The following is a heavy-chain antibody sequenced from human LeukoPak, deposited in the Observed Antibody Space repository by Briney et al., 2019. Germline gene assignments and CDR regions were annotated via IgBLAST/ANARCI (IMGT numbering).Heavy chain of an antibody. D-gene: IGHD6-19*01. V-gene: IGHV3-23*01. CDR3: ARRQWLIDY. Sequence: ETLSLTCAVYGGSFSGYYWSWVRQAPGKGLEWVSAISGSGGSTYYADSVKGRFTISRDNSKNTLYLQMNSLRAEDTAVYYCARRQWLIDYWGQGTLVTVSS. J-gene: IGHJ4*02. CDR1: GGSFSGYY. CDR2: ISGSGGST.